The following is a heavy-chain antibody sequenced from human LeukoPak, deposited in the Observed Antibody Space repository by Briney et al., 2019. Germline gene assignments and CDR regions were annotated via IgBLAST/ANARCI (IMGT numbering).Heavy chain of an antibody. Sequence: SETLSLTCTVSGGSISGDYWSWIRQPAGTGLEWIGRIYTSGSTIYNPSLKSRVTMSADTSKNQFSLRLNSVTAADTAIYYCAAMTTVTMYSYFFDSWGQGTLLTVSS. V-gene: IGHV4-4*07. CDR2: IYTSGST. D-gene: IGHD4-17*01. CDR1: GGSISGDY. CDR3: AAMTTVTMYSYFFDS. J-gene: IGHJ4*02.